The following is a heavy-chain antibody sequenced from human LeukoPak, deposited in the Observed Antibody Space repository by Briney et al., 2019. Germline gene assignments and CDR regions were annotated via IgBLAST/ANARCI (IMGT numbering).Heavy chain of an antibody. CDR1: GGSISSGYYY. J-gene: IGHJ3*02. D-gene: IGHD3-10*01. CDR2: IYTSGST. CDR3: ARSDGYGLVGI. Sequence: SETLSLTCTVSGGSISSGYYYWSWIRQPAGKGLEWIGHIYTSGSTNYNPSLKIRVTISVDTSKNQFSLTLSSVTAADTAVYYCARSDGYGLVGIWGQGTMVTVSS. V-gene: IGHV4-61*09.